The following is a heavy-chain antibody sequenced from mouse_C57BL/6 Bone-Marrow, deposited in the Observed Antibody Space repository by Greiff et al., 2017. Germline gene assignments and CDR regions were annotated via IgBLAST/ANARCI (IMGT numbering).Heavy chain of an antibody. Sequence: VQLQESGPVLVKPGASVKMSCKASGYTFTDYYMNWVKQSHGKSLEWIGVINPYNGGTSYNQKFMGKATLTVYKSSSTAYMEINSLTSEDSAVYNCARGKYYSNFDDWGQGTTLTVSA. J-gene: IGHJ2*01. CDR3: ARGKYYSNFDD. CDR2: INPYNGGT. CDR1: GYTFTDYY. V-gene: IGHV1-19*01. D-gene: IGHD2-5*01.